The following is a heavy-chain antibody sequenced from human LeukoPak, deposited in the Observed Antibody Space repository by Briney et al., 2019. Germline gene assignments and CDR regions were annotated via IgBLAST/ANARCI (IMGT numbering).Heavy chain of an antibody. D-gene: IGHD1-26*01. CDR1: GGSFSGYY. J-gene: IGHJ4*02. Sequence: SETLSLTCAVYGGSFSGYYWSWIRQPPGKGLEWIGEINHSGSTNYNPSLKSRVTISVDTSKNQFSLKLSSVTAADTAVYYCARGRVGATRYFDYWGQGTLVTVSS. CDR3: ARGRVGATRYFDY. CDR2: INHSGST. V-gene: IGHV4-34*01.